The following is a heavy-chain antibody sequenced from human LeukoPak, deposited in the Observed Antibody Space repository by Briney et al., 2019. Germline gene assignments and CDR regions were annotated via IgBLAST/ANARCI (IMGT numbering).Heavy chain of an antibody. CDR3: ARDGWDSIWFGDPRGYFDY. CDR2: ISSSSSTI. J-gene: IGHJ4*02. Sequence: PGGSPRLPCAASGFTFTDYWMSWVRQAPGKGLEWVSYISSSSSTIYYADSVKGRFTISRDNAKNSLYLQMNSLRAEDTAVYYCARDGWDSIWFGDPRGYFDYWGQGTLVTVSS. D-gene: IGHD3-10*01. CDR1: GFTFTDYW. V-gene: IGHV3-11*04.